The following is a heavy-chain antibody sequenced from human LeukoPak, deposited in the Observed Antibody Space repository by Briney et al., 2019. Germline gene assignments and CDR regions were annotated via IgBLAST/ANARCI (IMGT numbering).Heavy chain of an antibody. Sequence: PSETLSLTCTVSGXSIGSISSSSYYWGWIRQPPGKGLEWIGSIYYSGSTYYNPSLKSRVTISVDTSKNQFSLKLSSVTAADTAVYYCARRTDYYDSSAYYYPFDYWGQGTLVTVSS. CDR2: IYYSGST. CDR1: GXSIGSISSSSYY. CDR3: ARRTDYYDSSAYYYPFDY. D-gene: IGHD3-22*01. V-gene: IGHV4-39*01. J-gene: IGHJ4*02.